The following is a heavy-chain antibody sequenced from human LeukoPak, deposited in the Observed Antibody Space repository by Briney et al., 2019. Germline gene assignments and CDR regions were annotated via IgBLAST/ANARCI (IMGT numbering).Heavy chain of an antibody. D-gene: IGHD2-2*02. J-gene: IGHJ4*02. Sequence: PGGSLRLSCAASGFTFSTYWMHWVRQAPGKGRVWFSRINTDGSGTSYADSVKGRFAISRDNAKNTLYLQMNSLRAEDTAVYYCARGYCSSTSCYRVGYYFDYWGQGTLVTVSS. CDR2: INTDGSGT. V-gene: IGHV3-74*01. CDR1: GFTFSTYW. CDR3: ARGYCSSTSCYRVGYYFDY.